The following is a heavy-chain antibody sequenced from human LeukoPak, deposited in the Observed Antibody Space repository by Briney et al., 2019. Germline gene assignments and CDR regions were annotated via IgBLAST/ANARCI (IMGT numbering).Heavy chain of an antibody. CDR2: IYYSGST. CDR1: GVSISSYY. D-gene: IGHD3-3*01. CDR3: ARLDYDFWSGLASGGDWFDP. Sequence: PSETLSLTCTVSGVSISSYYWSWIRQPPGKGLEWIGYIYYSGSTNYNPSLKSRVTISVDTSKNQFSLKLSSVTAADTAVYYCARLDYDFWSGLASGGDWFDPWGQGTLVTVSS. J-gene: IGHJ5*02. V-gene: IGHV4-59*08.